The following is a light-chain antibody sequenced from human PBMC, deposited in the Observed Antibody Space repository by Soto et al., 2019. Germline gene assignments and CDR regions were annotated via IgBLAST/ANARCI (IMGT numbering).Light chain of an antibody. CDR1: QAIITY. CDR3: QQYDNLPLT. CDR2: DAS. Sequence: DIQLTQSPSSLSASVGDRVTITCQATQAIITYLNWFQQKPGKAPKLLIYDASHLETGVPSRFSGSGSGTELTFTISSLQPEDIGTYYCQQYDNLPLTFGGGTKVEV. J-gene: IGKJ4*01. V-gene: IGKV1-33*01.